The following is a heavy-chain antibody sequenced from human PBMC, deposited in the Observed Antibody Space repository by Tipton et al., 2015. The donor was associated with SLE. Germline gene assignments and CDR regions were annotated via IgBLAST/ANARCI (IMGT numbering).Heavy chain of an antibody. CDR3: ARELLPLYGIDV. D-gene: IGHD2-15*01. Sequence: SLRLSCTASGFNFNYYWMHWVRQVPGKGLLWVSHINSGGTTTTYADSVKGRFTISRDNTKNTLYLHMNSLRAEDTAVYYCARELLPLYGIDVWGQGTTVPL. CDR2: INSGGTTT. V-gene: IGHV3-74*01. CDR1: GFNFNYYW. J-gene: IGHJ6*02.